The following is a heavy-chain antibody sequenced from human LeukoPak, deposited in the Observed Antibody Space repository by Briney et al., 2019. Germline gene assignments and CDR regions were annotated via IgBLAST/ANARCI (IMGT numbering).Heavy chain of an antibody. CDR2: IYSGGSI. J-gene: IGHJ4*02. Sequence: QTGGSLRLPRAASGFTVSRNYMSWVRQAPGKGLEWVSVIYSGGSIYYADSVKGRFTVSRDNSKNTLYLQMNSLRAVDTAVYYCASGYSYGYFDYWGQGTLVTVSS. D-gene: IGHD5-18*01. CDR1: GFTVSRNY. V-gene: IGHV3-66*01. CDR3: ASGYSYGYFDY.